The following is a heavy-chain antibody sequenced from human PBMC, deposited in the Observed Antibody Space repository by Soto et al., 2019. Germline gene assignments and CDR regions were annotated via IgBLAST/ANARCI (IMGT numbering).Heavy chain of an antibody. Sequence: SDTLSLTCAVYGGSFSGYYWSWIRQPPGKGLEWIGEINHSGSTNYNPSLKSRVTISVDTSKNQFSLKLSSVTAADTAVYYCATVVSSNLYSGSSPSFDYRGQGTLVTVS. D-gene: IGHD6-6*01. V-gene: IGHV4-34*01. CDR3: ATVVSSNLYSGSSPSFDY. CDR2: INHSGST. J-gene: IGHJ4*02. CDR1: GGSFSGYY.